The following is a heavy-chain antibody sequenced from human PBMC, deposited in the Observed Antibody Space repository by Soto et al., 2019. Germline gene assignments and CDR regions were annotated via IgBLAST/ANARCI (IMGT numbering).Heavy chain of an antibody. V-gene: IGHV4-39*01. D-gene: IGHD3-3*01. CDR3: ARQRDRFLERYPQAV. J-gene: IGHJ6*02. CDR2: IYYSGST. Sequence: SETLSLTCTVSGGSIRSTNYYWTWIRQPPGKGLEWIGYIYYSGSTYYNPSLKSRVTISVDTSKNQFSLKLSSVTAADTAVYYCARQRDRFLERYPQAVWGQGTTVTV. CDR1: GGSIRSTNYY.